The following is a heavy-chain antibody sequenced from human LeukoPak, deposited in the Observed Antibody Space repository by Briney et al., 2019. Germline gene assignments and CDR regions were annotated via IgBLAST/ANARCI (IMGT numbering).Heavy chain of an antibody. J-gene: IGHJ5*02. CDR3: ARVRVYCSGGSCSRGGDP. D-gene: IGHD2-15*01. V-gene: IGHV3-48*04. CDR2: ISWNSDII. Sequence: PGGSLRLSCAASGFTVSSNYMSWVRQVPGKGLEWVSSISWNSDIIDYADSVKGRFTISRDNAKNSVFLEMNRLRAEDTAVYYCARVRVYCSGGSCSRGGDPWGQGTLVTVSS. CDR1: GFTVSSNY.